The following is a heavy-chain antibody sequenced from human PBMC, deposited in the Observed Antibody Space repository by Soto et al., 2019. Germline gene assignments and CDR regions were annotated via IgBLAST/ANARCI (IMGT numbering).Heavy chain of an antibody. J-gene: IGHJ6*02. CDR2: ISSRGDRT. V-gene: IGHV3-23*01. Sequence: QAGGALRVSCAGSGFTFSRYAMNWVRQAPGKGLEWVSIISSRGDRTSYAESVKGRFTISRDDSKNTLFLHMNSLGAEDTAVYYCAKETGYSYGFQPNALDVWGQGTTVTAP. CDR3: AKETGYSYGFQPNALDV. CDR1: GFTFSRYA. D-gene: IGHD5-18*01.